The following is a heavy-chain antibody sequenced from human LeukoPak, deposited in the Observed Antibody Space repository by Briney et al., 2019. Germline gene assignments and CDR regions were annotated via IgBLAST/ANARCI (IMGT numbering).Heavy chain of an antibody. V-gene: IGHV4-59*01. D-gene: IGHD3-10*01. CDR1: GGSISSYY. CDR2: IYYSGST. Sequence: SETLSLTCTVSGGSISSYYWSWIRQPPGKGLEWIGYIYYSGSTNYNPSLKSRVTISVDTSKNQFSLKLSSVTAADTAVYYCARDSITMVRGVGFDYWGQGTLVTVSS. J-gene: IGHJ4*02. CDR3: ARDSITMVRGVGFDY.